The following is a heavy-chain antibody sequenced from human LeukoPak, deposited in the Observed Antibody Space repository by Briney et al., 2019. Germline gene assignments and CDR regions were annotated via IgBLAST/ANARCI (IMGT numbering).Heavy chain of an antibody. J-gene: IGHJ4*02. V-gene: IGHV4-34*01. CDR3: ARRCSSTSCYRSWLGERRYYFDY. CDR2: INHSGST. CDR1: GGSFSGYY. Sequence: SETLSLTCAVYGGSFSGYYWSWIRQPPGKGLEWIGEINHSGSTNYNPSLKSRVTISVGTSKNQFSLKLSSVTAADTAVYYCARRCSSTSCYRSWLGERRYYFDYWGQGTLVTVSS. D-gene: IGHD2-2*01.